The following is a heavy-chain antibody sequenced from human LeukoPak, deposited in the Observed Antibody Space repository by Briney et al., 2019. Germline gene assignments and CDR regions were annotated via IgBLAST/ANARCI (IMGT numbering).Heavy chain of an antibody. J-gene: IGHJ4*02. CDR1: XYTFTGSY. CDR3: ARSIAVAGTLDY. Sequence: ASVKVSCKASXYTFTGSYMHWVRQAPGQGLEWMGWINPNSGGANYAQKFQGRVTMTRDTSISTAYMELSRLRSDDTAIYYCARSIAVAGTLDYWGQGTLVTVSS. V-gene: IGHV1-2*02. CDR2: INPNSGGA. D-gene: IGHD6-19*01.